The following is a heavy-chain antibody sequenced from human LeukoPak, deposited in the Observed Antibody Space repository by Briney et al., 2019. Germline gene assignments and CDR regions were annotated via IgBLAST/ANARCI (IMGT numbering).Heavy chain of an antibody. Sequence: GESLNISCKGSGYSFTSYWIGWVRQMPGKGLEWMGIIYPGDSETRYSPSFQGQVTISADKSISTAYLQWSSLKASDIAMYYCARQRDGYNTYFDYWGQGTLVTVSS. D-gene: IGHD5-24*01. CDR1: GYSFTSYW. V-gene: IGHV5-51*01. J-gene: IGHJ4*02. CDR3: ARQRDGYNTYFDY. CDR2: IYPGDSET.